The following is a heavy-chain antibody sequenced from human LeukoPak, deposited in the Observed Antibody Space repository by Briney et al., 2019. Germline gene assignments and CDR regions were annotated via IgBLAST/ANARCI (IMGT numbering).Heavy chain of an antibody. CDR1: GGSISSYY. V-gene: IGHV4-4*07. J-gene: IGHJ5*02. Sequence: PSEALSLTCTVSGGSISSYYWSWIRQPAGKGLEWIGRIYTSGYTNYNSSLKSRVTMSVDTSKNQFSLKLSSVTAADTAVYYCAREGEYGFDPWGQGTLVTVSS. CDR3: AREGEYGFDP. D-gene: IGHD3-16*01. CDR2: IYTSGYT.